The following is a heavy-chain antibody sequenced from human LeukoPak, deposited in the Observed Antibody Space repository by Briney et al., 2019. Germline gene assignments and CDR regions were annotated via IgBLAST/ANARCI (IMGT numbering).Heavy chain of an antibody. J-gene: IGHJ4*02. CDR2: ISGSGVST. Sequence: GGSLRLSCAASGFTFSSYEMNWVRQAPGKGLEWVSAISGSGVSTYYADSVKGRFTISRDNSKSTLCLQMNSLRAEDTAVYYCAKEYGYTYGEFDYWGQGTLVTVSS. CDR1: GFTFSSYE. CDR3: AKEYGYTYGEFDY. D-gene: IGHD5-18*01. V-gene: IGHV3-23*01.